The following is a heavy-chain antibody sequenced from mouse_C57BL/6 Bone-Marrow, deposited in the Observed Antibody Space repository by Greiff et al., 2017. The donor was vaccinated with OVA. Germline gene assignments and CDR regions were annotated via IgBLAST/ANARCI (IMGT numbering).Heavy chain of an antibody. V-gene: IGHV15-2*01. D-gene: IGHD2-5*01. CDR2: ILPSIGRT. Sequence: QVQLKESGSELRSPGSSVKLSCKDFDSEVFPIAYMSWVRQKPGHGFEWIGGILPSIGRTIYGEKFEDKATLDADTLSNTAYLELNSLTSEYSAIYYCARRGYSNYWYFDVWGTGTTVTVSS. J-gene: IGHJ1*03. CDR3: ARRGYSNYWYFDV. CDR1: DSEVFPIAY.